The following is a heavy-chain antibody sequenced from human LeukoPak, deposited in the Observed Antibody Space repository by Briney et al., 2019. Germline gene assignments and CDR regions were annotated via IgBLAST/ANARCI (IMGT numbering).Heavy chain of an antibody. CDR3: ARALDVNYDSSGYYYGDDAFDI. CDR2: IYTSGST. V-gene: IGHV4-4*07. D-gene: IGHD3-22*01. J-gene: IGHJ3*02. CDR1: GGSISSYY. Sequence: PSETLSLTCTVSGGSISSYYWSWIRQPAGKGLEWNGRIYTSGSTNYNPSLKSRVTMSVDTSKNQFSLKLSSVTAADTAVYYCARALDVNYDSSGYYYGDDAFDIWGQGTMVTVSS.